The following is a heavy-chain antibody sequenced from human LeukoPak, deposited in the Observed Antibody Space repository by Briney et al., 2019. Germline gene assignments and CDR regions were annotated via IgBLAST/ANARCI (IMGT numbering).Heavy chain of an antibody. Sequence: GGSLRLSCAASGFTFSSYWMHWVRQAPGKGLVWVSRINSDGSSTSYADSVKGRFTISRDNAKNTLYLQMNSLRAEDMAVYYCAQDAYYYGMDVWGQGTTVTVSS. CDR1: GFTFSSYW. V-gene: IGHV3-74*01. CDR2: INSDGSST. CDR3: AQDAYYYGMDV. J-gene: IGHJ6*02.